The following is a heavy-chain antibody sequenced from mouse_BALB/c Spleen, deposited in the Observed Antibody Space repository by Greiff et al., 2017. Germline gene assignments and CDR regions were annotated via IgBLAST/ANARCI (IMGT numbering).Heavy chain of an antibody. D-gene: IGHD4-1*01. CDR1: GYSFTSYW. CDR2: IYPGNSDT. J-gene: IGHJ1*01. CDR3: TRVNWDSNWYFDV. Sequence: VQLQQSGTVLARPGASVKMSCKASGYSFTSYWMHWVKQRPGQGLEWIGAIYPGNSDTSYNQKFKGKAKLTAVTSASTAYMELSSLTNEDSAVYYCTRVNWDSNWYFDVWGAGTTVTVSS. V-gene: IGHV1-5*01.